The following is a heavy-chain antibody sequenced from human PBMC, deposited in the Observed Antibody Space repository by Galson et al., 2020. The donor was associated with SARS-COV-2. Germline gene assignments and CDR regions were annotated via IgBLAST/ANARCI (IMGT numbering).Heavy chain of an antibody. CDR1: GFTFSSFG. Sequence: GESLKISCAASGFTFSSFGMHWVRQAPGKGLEWVAVMSYDDSNIFYADSVKGRFTISRDNSKNTLYLQMNNLRVEDTAMYYCARDRHYGDYWGGGEVLDHWGHGTLVTVSS. J-gene: IGHJ4*01. CDR2: MSYDDSNI. D-gene: IGHD4-17*01. CDR3: ARDRHYGDYWGGGEVLDH. V-gene: IGHV3-30*03.